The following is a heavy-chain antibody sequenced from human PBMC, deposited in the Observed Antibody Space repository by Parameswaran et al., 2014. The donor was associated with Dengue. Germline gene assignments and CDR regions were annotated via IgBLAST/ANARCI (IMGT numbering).Heavy chain of an antibody. D-gene: IGHD3-10*01. CDR2: ISSSSSTI. V-gene: IGHV3-48*04. Sequence: GLEWVSYISSSSSTIYYADSVKGRFTISRDNAKNSLYLQMNSLRAEDTAVYYCARVRDYYGSGYAFDIWGQGTMVTVSS. J-gene: IGHJ3*02. CDR3: ARVRDYYGSGYAFDI.